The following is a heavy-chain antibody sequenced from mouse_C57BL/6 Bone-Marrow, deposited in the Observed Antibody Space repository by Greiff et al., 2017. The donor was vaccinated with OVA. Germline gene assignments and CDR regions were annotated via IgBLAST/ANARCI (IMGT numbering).Heavy chain of an antibody. Sequence: QVQLQQSGAELANPGASVTLSCKASGYTFTGYWMHWVKQRPGQGLEWIGKIDPVSGYTNYNQKFMGKATFSVDRSSSTVYMVLNSLTSEDPAVYYCSSWDFDYWGQGTTLTVSS. V-gene: IGHV1-11*01. CDR1: GYTFTGYW. CDR3: SSWDFDY. J-gene: IGHJ2*01. D-gene: IGHD4-1*01. CDR2: IDPVSGYT.